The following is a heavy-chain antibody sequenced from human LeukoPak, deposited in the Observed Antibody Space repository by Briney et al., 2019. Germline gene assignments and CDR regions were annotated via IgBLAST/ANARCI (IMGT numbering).Heavy chain of an antibody. D-gene: IGHD2-2*01. CDR2: IYYSGST. CDR3: AWMPYNWFDP. CDR1: GGSISSGGYY. J-gene: IGHJ5*02. V-gene: IGHV4-31*03. Sequence: PSQTLSLTCTVSGGSISSGGYYWSWIRQHPGKGLEWSGYIYYSGSTYYNPSLKSRVTISVDTSKNQFPLKLSSVTVAAADVYYCAWMPYNWFDPWGQGPLVTVSS.